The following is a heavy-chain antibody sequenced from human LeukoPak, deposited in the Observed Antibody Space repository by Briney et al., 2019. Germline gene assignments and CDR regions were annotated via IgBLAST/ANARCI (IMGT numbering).Heavy chain of an antibody. J-gene: IGHJ3*02. V-gene: IGHV1-18*01. Sequence: ASVKVPCKASGYTFTSYGISWVRQAPGQGLEWMGWISAYNGNTNYAQKLQGRVTMTTDTSTSTAYMELRSLRSDDTAVYYCATRDDYGGNSDAFDIWGQGTMVTVSS. D-gene: IGHD4-23*01. CDR2: ISAYNGNT. CDR1: GYTFTSYG. CDR3: ATRDDYGGNSDAFDI.